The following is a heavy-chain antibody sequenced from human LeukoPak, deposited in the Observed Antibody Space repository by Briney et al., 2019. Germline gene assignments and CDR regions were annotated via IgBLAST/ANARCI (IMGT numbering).Heavy chain of an antibody. CDR2: IYYSGST. D-gene: IGHD3-9*01. J-gene: IGHJ4*02. CDR3: ARHGEPYYDILTGYGYYFDY. Sequence: SETLSLTCTVSGGSISSYYWSWIRQPPGKGLEWIGNIYYSGSTNYNPSLKSRVTISVDTSKNQFSLKLSSVTAADTAVYYCARHGEPYYDILTGYGYYFDYWGQGTLVTVSS. V-gene: IGHV4-59*08. CDR1: GGSISSYY.